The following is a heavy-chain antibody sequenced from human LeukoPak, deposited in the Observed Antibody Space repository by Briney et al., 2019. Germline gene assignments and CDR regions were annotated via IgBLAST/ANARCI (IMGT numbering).Heavy chain of an antibody. CDR3: ARDRRGDFWSGYYIYYYYMDV. Sequence: PSETLSLTCTVSGGSIGTKYWSWIRQPAGKGLEWIGRIYTSGSTNYNPSLKSRVTMSVDTSKNQFSLKLSSVTAADTAVYYCARDRRGDFWSGYYIYYYYMDVWGKGTTVTVSS. D-gene: IGHD3-3*01. V-gene: IGHV4-4*07. CDR1: GGSIGTKY. J-gene: IGHJ6*03. CDR2: IYTSGST.